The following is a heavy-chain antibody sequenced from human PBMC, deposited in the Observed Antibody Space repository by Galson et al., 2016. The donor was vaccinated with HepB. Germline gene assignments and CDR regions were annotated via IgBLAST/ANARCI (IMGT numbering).Heavy chain of an antibody. J-gene: IGHJ6*04. Sequence: SLRLSCAASGFIFSSYGMHWVRQAPGKGLEWVAVISYDGSNRYYADSVKGRFTISRDNSKNALYLQMDGLRDDDTAVYYCAKDLAGSSPYYDGMDVWGNGTTVSVAS. D-gene: IGHD7-27*01. CDR3: AKDLAGSSPYYDGMDV. V-gene: IGHV3-30*18. CDR2: ISYDGSNR. CDR1: GFIFSSYG.